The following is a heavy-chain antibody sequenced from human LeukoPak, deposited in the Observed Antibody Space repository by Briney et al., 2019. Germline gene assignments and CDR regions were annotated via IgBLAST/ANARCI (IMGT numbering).Heavy chain of an antibody. CDR2: LNPNRGNT. D-gene: IGHD6-19*01. J-gene: IGHJ4*02. V-gene: IGHV1-8*01. CDR1: GYTFTSYA. Sequence: ASVKVSCKASGYTFTSYAINWVRQATRQGLEWMGWLNPNRGNTGYAQKFLGKVTMTRNTSISTAYMELSSLRSEDTAVYYCARALFPRRRYKQWQVQGFWGQGTLVTVSS. CDR3: ARALFPRRRYKQWQVQGF.